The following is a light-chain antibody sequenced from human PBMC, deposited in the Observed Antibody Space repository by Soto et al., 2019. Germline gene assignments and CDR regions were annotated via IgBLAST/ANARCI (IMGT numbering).Light chain of an antibody. CDR3: TSSITGTTL. CDR2: DVN. CDR1: SSDIGGYNY. V-gene: IGLV2-14*03. Sequence: QSALTQPASVSGSPGQSITISCTGSSSDIGGYNYVSWYQQHPGQVPKLLIYDVNNRPSGVSDRFSGSQSGNTASLTISGLQAEAEATYYCTSSITGTTLFGGGTKLTVL. J-gene: IGLJ3*02.